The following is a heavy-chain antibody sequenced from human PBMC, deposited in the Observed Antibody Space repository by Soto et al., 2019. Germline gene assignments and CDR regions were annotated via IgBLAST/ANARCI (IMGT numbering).Heavy chain of an antibody. J-gene: IGHJ4*02. CDR3: ARLTVAKVRTGPDY. Sequence: QVQLQQWGAGLLKPSETLSLTCTAYGGSFTGYFWTWIRQPPGKGLEWIGEVDHNGVTNYNPSLKSRVTVSLDTSKIQFSLRLTSVTAADTSIYFCARLTVAKVRTGPDYWGQGALVTVSS. CDR2: VDHNGVT. D-gene: IGHD4-17*01. CDR1: GGSFTGYF. V-gene: IGHV4-34*01.